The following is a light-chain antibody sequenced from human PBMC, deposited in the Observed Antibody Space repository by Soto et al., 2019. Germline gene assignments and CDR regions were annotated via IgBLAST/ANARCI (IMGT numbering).Light chain of an antibody. CDR3: AAWDDSLSGRV. J-gene: IGLJ1*01. CDR2: RNN. Sequence: SVLNQPPPASGTPGGGGPISCSGNHSHIGSNYVYWYQQLPGTAPKLLIYRNNQRPSGVPDRFSGSKSGTSASLAISGLRSEDEADYYCAAWDDSLSGRVFGTGTKVTVL. CDR1: HSHIGSNY. V-gene: IGLV1-47*01.